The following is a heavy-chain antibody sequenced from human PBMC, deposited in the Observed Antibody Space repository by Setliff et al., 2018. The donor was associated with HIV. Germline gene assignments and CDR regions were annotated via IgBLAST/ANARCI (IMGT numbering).Heavy chain of an antibody. CDR2: IYTSGST. V-gene: IGHV4-39*07. CDR3: ARDSVVKPGGMDV. J-gene: IGHJ6*02. D-gene: IGHD2-15*01. CDR1: GDSISSSSYY. Sequence: SETLSLTCSVSGDSISSSSYYWGWIRQPPGKGLEWIGRIYTSGSTNYNPSLKSRVTISVDTSKNQFSLKLSSVTAADTAVYYCARDSVVKPGGMDVWGQGTTVTVSS.